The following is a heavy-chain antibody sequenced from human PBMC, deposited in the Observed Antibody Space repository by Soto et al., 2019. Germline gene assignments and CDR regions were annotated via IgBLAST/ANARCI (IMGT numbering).Heavy chain of an antibody. Sequence: PSETLSLTCAVSGGSISSTNWWTWVRQPPGKGLEWIGEIYHSGSPTYSPSLRGRATISVDKSNNQFSLRLRSVTAADTAVYYYARGFYDSEGYSNPFDNWGQGTLVTVSS. D-gene: IGHD3-22*01. CDR2: IYHSGSP. CDR1: GGSISSTNW. J-gene: IGHJ4*02. CDR3: ARGFYDSEGYSNPFDN. V-gene: IGHV4-4*02.